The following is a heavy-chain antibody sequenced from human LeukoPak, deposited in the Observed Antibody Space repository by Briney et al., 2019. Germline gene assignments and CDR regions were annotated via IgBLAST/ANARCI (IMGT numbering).Heavy chain of an antibody. CDR1: GYTFTAFY. J-gene: IGHJ5*02. V-gene: IGHV1-2*02. Sequence: ASVKVSCKASGYTFTAFYMHWVRQAPGQGIEWMGWINPNSGATNYAQKFQGRVTMTRDTSISTAYMELSRLRSDDTAVYYCARAHLIAAAGYNWFDPWGQGTLVTVSS. CDR2: INPNSGAT. CDR3: ARAHLIAAAGYNWFDP. D-gene: IGHD6-13*01.